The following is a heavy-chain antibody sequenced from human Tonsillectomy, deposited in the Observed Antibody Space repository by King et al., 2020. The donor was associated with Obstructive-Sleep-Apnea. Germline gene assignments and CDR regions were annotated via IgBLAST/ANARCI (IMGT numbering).Heavy chain of an antibody. V-gene: IGHV3-49*03. CDR3: TRDGSGWPRDAFDI. CDR2: IRTKVYGGTA. D-gene: IGHD6-19*01. CDR1: GFTFPDYT. J-gene: IGHJ3*02. Sequence: VQLVESGGGLVQPGRSLRLSCTASGFTFPDYTLSWFRQAPGKGLEWVCFIRTKVYGGTAVYAASVKGRFTISRHDSKSIAYLQMNSLKPEDTALYYCTRDGSGWPRDAFDIWGQGKMVTVSS.